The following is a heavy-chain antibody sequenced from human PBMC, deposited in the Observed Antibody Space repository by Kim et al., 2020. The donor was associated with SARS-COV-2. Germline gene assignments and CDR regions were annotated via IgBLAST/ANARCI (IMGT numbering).Heavy chain of an antibody. CDR2: INSDGSST. J-gene: IGHJ5*02. CDR3: ARDLNGLWDCSGGSCYHWFDP. Sequence: GGSLRLSCAASGFTFSSYWMHWVRQAPGKGLVWVSRINSDGSSTSYADSVKGRFTISRDNAKNTLYLQMNSLRAEDTAVYYCARDLNGLWDCSGGSCYHWFDPWGQGTLVTVSS. CDR1: GFTFSSYW. V-gene: IGHV3-74*01. D-gene: IGHD2-15*01.